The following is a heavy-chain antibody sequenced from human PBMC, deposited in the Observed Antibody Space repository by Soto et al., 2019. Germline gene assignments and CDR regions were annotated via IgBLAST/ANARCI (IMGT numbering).Heavy chain of an antibody. D-gene: IGHD3-22*01. CDR2: INPSGGST. CDR1: GYTFTSYY. V-gene: IGHV1-46*03. CDR3: ARSDEDHDSSGQTKDLYY. J-gene: IGHJ4*02. Sequence: ASVKVSCKASGYTFTSYYMHWVRQAPGQGLEWMGIINPSGGSTSYAQKFQGRVTMTRDTSTSTVYMELSSLRSEDTAVYYCARSDEDHDSSGQTKDLYYWGQGSLVTVAS.